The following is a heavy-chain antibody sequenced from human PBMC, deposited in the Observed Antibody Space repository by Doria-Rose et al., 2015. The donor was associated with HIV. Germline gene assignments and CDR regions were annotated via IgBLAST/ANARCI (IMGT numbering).Heavy chain of an antibody. CDR3: ARIKSSRWYHKYYFDF. Sequence: QVTLKESGPVLVKPTETLTLTGTVSGVSLSSPGMGVSWIRQPPGKALEWLANIFSDDERSYKTSLKSRLTISRGTSKSQVVLTMTDMDPVDTATYYCARIKSSRWYHKYYFDFWGQGTLVIVSA. CDR2: IFSDDER. D-gene: IGHD6-13*01. V-gene: IGHV2-26*01. CDR1: GVSLSSPGMG. J-gene: IGHJ4*02.